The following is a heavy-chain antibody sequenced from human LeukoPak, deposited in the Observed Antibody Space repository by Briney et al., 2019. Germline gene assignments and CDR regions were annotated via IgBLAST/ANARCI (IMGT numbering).Heavy chain of an antibody. Sequence: PSETLSLTCTVSGGSISSGSYYWSWIRQPAGKGLEWIGRIYTSGSTNYHPSLKSRVTISVDTSKNQFSLKLSSVTAADTAVYYCAGTPGIAVAGTYFDYWGQGTLVTVSS. V-gene: IGHV4-61*02. D-gene: IGHD6-19*01. CDR2: IYTSGST. CDR1: GGSISSGSYY. J-gene: IGHJ4*02. CDR3: AGTPGIAVAGTYFDY.